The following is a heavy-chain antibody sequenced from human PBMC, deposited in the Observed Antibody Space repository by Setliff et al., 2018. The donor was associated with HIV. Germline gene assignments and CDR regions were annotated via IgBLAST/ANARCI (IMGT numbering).Heavy chain of an antibody. CDR3: ARAAITMIVVIANYGMDV. D-gene: IGHD3-22*01. Sequence: ASVKVSCKASGYTFTNFAMHWVRQAPGQRLEWMGWINAGNGNTKYSQKFQGRVTITRDTSASTAYMELSSLRSEDTAVYYCARAAITMIVVIANYGMDVWGQGATVTVSS. V-gene: IGHV1-3*01. CDR1: GYTFTNFA. J-gene: IGHJ6*02. CDR2: INAGNGNT.